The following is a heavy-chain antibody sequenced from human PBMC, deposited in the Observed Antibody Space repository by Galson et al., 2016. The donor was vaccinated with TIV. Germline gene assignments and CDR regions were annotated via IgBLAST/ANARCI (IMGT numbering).Heavy chain of an antibody. Sequence: VKVSCKASGYTFTSYNIYWVRQASGQGLEWMGWINPNSGNTGYAQKFRGRITMTRNTSVRTAYMELSSLRSEDTAVYYCARSGDYGDYWGQGTLVTVSS. D-gene: IGHD4-17*01. CDR1: GYTFTSYN. J-gene: IGHJ4*02. V-gene: IGHV1-8*02. CDR3: ARSGDYGDY. CDR2: INPNSGNT.